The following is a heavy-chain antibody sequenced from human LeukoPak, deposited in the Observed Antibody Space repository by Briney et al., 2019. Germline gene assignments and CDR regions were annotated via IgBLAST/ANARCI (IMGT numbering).Heavy chain of an antibody. CDR3: ATAIAVAGEGPMYNWFDP. CDR1: GYTPTELS. CDR2: FDPEDGET. Sequence: ASVKVSCKVSGYTPTELSMHWVRQAPGKGLEWMGGFDPEDGETIYAQKFQGRVTMTEDTSTDTAYMELSSLRSEDTAVYYCATAIAVAGEGPMYNWFDPWGQGTLVTVSS. V-gene: IGHV1-24*01. J-gene: IGHJ5*02. D-gene: IGHD6-19*01.